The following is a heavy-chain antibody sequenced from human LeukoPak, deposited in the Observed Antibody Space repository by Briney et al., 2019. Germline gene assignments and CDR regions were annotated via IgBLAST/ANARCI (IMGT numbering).Heavy chain of an antibody. V-gene: IGHV3-33*01. D-gene: IGHD5-24*01. CDR1: GFTFSSYG. Sequence: PGRSLRLSYAASGFTFSSYGMHWVRQAPGKGLEWVAVIWYDGSNKYYADSVKGRFTISRDNSKNTLYLQMNSLRAEDTAVYYCARDFVEMATIEYYYGMDVWGQGTTVTVSS. CDR2: IWYDGSNK. J-gene: IGHJ6*02. CDR3: ARDFVEMATIEYYYGMDV.